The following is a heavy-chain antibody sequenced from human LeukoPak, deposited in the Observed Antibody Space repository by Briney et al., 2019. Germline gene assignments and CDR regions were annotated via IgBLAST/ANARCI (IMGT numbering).Heavy chain of an antibody. CDR2: IWDDGITK. V-gene: IGHV3-33*06. CDR3: VKNSGGSVAGLFDY. D-gene: IGHD6-19*01. CDR1: GFTFSSYG. Sequence: GGSLRLSCAASGFTFSSYGMHWVRQAPGKGLEWVAVIWDDGITKHYADSVKGRFTISRDNSKNTLYLQMNSLRAEDTAVYYCVKNSGGSVAGLFDYWGQGTLVTVSS. J-gene: IGHJ4*02.